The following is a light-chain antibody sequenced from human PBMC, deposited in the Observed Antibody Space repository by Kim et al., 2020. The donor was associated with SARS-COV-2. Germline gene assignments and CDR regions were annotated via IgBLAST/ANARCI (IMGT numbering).Light chain of an antibody. J-gene: IGKJ4*01. CDR1: QVINSY. CDR2: AAS. V-gene: IGKV1-17*03. Sequence: AYVGDRVTSTCRASQVINSYLAWFQQKPGKVPKRLIYAASSLQDGVPSRFSGRGSGTEFTLTISSLQPEDFATYYCLQHSTYPLTFGGGTKVEIK. CDR3: LQHSTYPLT.